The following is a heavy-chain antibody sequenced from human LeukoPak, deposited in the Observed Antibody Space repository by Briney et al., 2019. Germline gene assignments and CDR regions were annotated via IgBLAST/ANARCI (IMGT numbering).Heavy chain of an antibody. CDR1: GGSINSYH. V-gene: IGHV4-4*07. J-gene: IGHJ4*02. CDR2: LYSSGSF. D-gene: IGHD4-23*01. Sequence: SETLSLTCNVSGGSINSYHWSWIRQPAGEGLEWIGRLYSSGSFNHNPSLKSRVSMSVDTSKNQFSLKLTSVTAADTAVYFCARGGKATVVTLWGPGILVTVS. CDR3: ARGGKATVVTL.